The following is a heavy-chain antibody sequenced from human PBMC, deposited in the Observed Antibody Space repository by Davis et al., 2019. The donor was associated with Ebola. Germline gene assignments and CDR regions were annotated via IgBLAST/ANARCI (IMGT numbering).Heavy chain of an antibody. J-gene: IGHJ6*02. CDR2: IYYSGST. CDR1: GGSISNYY. Sequence: MPSETLSLTCTVSGGSISNYYWGWIRQPPGKGLEWIGHIYYSGSTNYNPSLKSRVTISIDTSKNQFSLKLNSVTAADTAVYYCARHYDVWGQGTTVTVSS. V-gene: IGHV4-59*08. CDR3: ARHYDV.